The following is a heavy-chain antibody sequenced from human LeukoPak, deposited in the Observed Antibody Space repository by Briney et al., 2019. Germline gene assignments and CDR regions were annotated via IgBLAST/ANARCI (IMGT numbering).Heavy chain of an antibody. CDR3: AGGDYPLSY. Sequence: HAGGSLRLSCAASGFSVNGNYWHWVRQAPGMAPQWISIIYNDGKTRYADSVRGRFTFSRDNSKNTLYLQMDSLRAEDTAVYYCAGGDYPLSYWGQGSLVTVSS. V-gene: IGHV3-66*01. CDR2: IYNDGKT. J-gene: IGHJ4*02. D-gene: IGHD4-17*01. CDR1: GFSVNGNY.